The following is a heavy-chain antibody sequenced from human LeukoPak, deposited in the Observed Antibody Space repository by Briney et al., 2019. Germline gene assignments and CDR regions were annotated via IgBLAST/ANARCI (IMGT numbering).Heavy chain of an antibody. V-gene: IGHV4-34*01. J-gene: IGHJ4*02. CDR3: ALWFGELSPFDY. CDR1: GGSFSGYY. CDR2: INHSGST. Sequence: NASETLSLTCAVYGGSFSGYYWSWIRQPPGKGLEWIGEINHSGSTNYNPSLKSRVTISVDTSKNQFSLKLSSVTAADTAVYYCALWFGELSPFDYWGQGTLVTVSS. D-gene: IGHD3-10*01.